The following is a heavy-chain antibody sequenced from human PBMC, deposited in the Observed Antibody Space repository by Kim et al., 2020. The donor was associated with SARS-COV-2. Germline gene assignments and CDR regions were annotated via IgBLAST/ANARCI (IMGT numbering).Heavy chain of an antibody. D-gene: IGHD3-16*01. CDR2: IYYSGST. V-gene: IGHV4-39*01. Sequence: SETLSLTCTVSGGSISSSSYYWGWIRQPPGKGLEWIGSIYYSGSTYYNPSLKSRVTISVDTSKNQFSLKLSPVTAADTAVYYCARRGFTFGGNDYWGQGTLVTVSS. CDR3: ARRGFTFGGNDY. CDR1: GGSISSSSYY. J-gene: IGHJ4*02.